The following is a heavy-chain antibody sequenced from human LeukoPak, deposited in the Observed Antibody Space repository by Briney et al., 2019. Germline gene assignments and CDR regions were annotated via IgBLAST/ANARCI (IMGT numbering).Heavy chain of an antibody. J-gene: IGHJ4*02. Sequence: GGSLRLSCAASGFTFSSYGMHWVRQAPGKGLEWVAFIRYDGSNKYYADSVKGRFTISRDNSKNTLYLQMNSLRAEDTAVYYCAKTAVVVRGYFDYWGQGTLVTVSS. CDR2: IRYDGSNK. V-gene: IGHV3-30*02. CDR3: AKTAVVVRGYFDY. D-gene: IGHD2-2*01. CDR1: GFTFSSYG.